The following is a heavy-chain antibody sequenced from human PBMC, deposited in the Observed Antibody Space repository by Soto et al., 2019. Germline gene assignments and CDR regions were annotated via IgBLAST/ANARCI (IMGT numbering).Heavy chain of an antibody. CDR1: GYTFTSYD. Sequence: QVQLVQSGAEVKKPGASVKVSCKASGYTFTSYDINWVRQATGQGLEWMGWMNPNSGNTGYAQKFQGRVPMTRNTSISTAYMELSSLRSEDTAVYYCEVVVVTHYYYYGMDVWGQGTTVTVSS. D-gene: IGHD3-22*01. CDR2: MNPNSGNT. J-gene: IGHJ6*02. V-gene: IGHV1-8*01. CDR3: EVVVVTHYYYYGMDV.